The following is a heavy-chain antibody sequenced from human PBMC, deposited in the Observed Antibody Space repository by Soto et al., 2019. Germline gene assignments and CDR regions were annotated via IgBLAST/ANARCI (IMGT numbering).Heavy chain of an antibody. CDR2: IFYSGNS. CDR1: GGSISSYY. CDR3: ASRDYNDAFDI. Sequence: QVQLQESGPGLVKPSETLSLTCTVSGGSISSYYWNWIRQPPGKGLEWIGNIFYSGNSNYNPSLKSRVTMSVDTSKNQFSLRLRSVTAADTAVYYCASRDYNDAFDIWGQGTMVTVSS. D-gene: IGHD4-4*01. J-gene: IGHJ3*02. V-gene: IGHV4-59*01.